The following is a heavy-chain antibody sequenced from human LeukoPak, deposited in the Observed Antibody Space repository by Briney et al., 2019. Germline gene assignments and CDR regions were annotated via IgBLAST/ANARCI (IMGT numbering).Heavy chain of an antibody. CDR1: GFIFEDYT. D-gene: IGHD3-22*01. CDR3: VKDLSSESSGSGFDQ. V-gene: IGHV3-43*01. J-gene: IGHJ4*02. Sequence: GGSLRLSCAASGFIFEDYTMYWVRQALGKTLEWVSLISWDGTTYYTDSLKGRFTFSRDNSKNSLYLQMDTLRSEDTAFYFCVKDLSSESSGSGFDQWGQGTLVTVSS. CDR2: ISWDGTT.